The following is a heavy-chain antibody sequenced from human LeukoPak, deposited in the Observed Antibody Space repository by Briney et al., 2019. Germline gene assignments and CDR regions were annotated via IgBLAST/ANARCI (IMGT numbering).Heavy chain of an antibody. V-gene: IGHV3-30-3*01. CDR2: ISFDGTNK. CDR1: GFTLSRYT. J-gene: IGHJ4*02. CDR3: ARGLDTSHADY. Sequence: GGSLRLSCAASGFTLSRYTLHWVRQAPGKGLEWVAVISFDGTNKYYANSVKGRFTISRDNSRNTLSLQMDSLRAEDTAVYYCARGLDTSHADYWGQGTLVTVSS. D-gene: IGHD5-18*01.